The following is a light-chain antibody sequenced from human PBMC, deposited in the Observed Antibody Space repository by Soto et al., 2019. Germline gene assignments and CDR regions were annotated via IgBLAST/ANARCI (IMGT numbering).Light chain of an antibody. CDR2: EVS. Sequence: QSALTQPASVSGYPGQSITISCTGTGSDIGGYDYVSWYQQHPGKAPKLMIYEVSNRPSGVSNRFSGSKSGNTASLTISGLQTEDEADYYCTSYTSTITLVFGGGTQLTVL. CDR1: GSDIGGYDY. V-gene: IGLV2-14*01. CDR3: TSYTSTITLV. J-gene: IGLJ2*01.